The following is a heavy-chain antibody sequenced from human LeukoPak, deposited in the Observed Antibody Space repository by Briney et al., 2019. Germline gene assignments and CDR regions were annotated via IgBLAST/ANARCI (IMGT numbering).Heavy chain of an antibody. D-gene: IGHD6-19*01. CDR1: GFTFSSYA. Sequence: PGGSLRLSCAASGFTFSSYAMSWVRQAPGKGLEWVSAISGSGGSTYYADSVKGRFTISRDNSKNTLYLQMNSLRAEDTAVYYCAKDLKHSYSSGYFDYWGQGTLVTVSS. V-gene: IGHV3-23*01. CDR2: ISGSGGST. J-gene: IGHJ4*02. CDR3: AKDLKHSYSSGYFDY.